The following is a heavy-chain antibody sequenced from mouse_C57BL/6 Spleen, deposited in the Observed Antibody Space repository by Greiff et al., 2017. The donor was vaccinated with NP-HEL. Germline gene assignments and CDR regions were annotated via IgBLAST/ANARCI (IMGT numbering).Heavy chain of an antibody. CDR2: IYPGNSDT. D-gene: IGHD3-2*02. Sequence: EVQLQQSGTVLARPGASVKMSCKTSGYTFTSYWMHWVKQRPGQGLEWIGAIYPGNSDTSYNQKFKGKAKLTAVTSASTAYMELSSLTNEDSAVYYCTSKGAAQSYYFDYWGQCTTLTVSS. J-gene: IGHJ2*01. V-gene: IGHV1-5*01. CDR3: TSKGAAQSYYFDY. CDR1: GYTFTSYW.